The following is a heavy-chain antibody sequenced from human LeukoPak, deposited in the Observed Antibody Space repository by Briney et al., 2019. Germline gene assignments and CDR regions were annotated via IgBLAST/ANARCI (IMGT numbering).Heavy chain of an antibody. V-gene: IGHV4-4*07. J-gene: IGHJ3*02. CDR2: IYTSGST. CDR1: GGSISRYH. CDR3: ARQPAPYSSGWYDGFDI. Sequence: PSETLSLTCTVSGGSISRYHWSWVRQPAGKGLEWIGRIYTSGSTNYNPSLKSRVTMSVDTSKNQFSLKLSSVTAADTAVYYCARQPAPYSSGWYDGFDIWGQGTMVTVSA. D-gene: IGHD6-19*01.